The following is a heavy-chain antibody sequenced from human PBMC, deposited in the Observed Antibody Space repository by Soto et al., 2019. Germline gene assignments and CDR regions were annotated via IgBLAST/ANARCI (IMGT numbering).Heavy chain of an antibody. CDR2: ISAHNGNT. CDR3: ARGRYGDY. V-gene: IGHV1-18*01. CDR1: GYTFTSYG. D-gene: IGHD1-1*01. Sequence: QVHLVQSGAEVKKPGASVKVSCKASGYTFTSYGITWVRQAPGQGLEWMGWISAHNGNTDYAQKLHGRVIVTRDTSTSIAYRELRSLISDDAGVYYCARGRYGDYWGQGALVTVSS. J-gene: IGHJ4*02.